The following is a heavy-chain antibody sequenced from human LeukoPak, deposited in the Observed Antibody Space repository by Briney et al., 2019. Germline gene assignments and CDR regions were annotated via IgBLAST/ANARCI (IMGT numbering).Heavy chain of an antibody. CDR3: AREGKARLFDY. V-gene: IGHV4-59*01. J-gene: IGHJ4*02. D-gene: IGHD1-26*01. CDR2: IYYSGST. CDR1: GGSISSYY. Sequence: SETLSLTYTVSGGSISSYYWSWIRQPPGKGLEWIGYIYYSGSTNYNPSLKSRVTISVDTSKNQFSLKLSSVTAADTAVYYCAREGKARLFDYWGQGTLVTVSS.